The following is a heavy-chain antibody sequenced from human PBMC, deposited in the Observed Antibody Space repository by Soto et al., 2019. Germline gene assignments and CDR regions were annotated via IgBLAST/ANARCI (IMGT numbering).Heavy chain of an antibody. CDR1: GGTFSSYT. V-gene: IGHV1-69*04. D-gene: IGHD2-8*01. CDR2: IIPILGIA. J-gene: IGHJ5*02. CDR3: ARDVRSWGRSYCTNGVCPNWFDP. Sequence: SVKVSCKASGGTFSSYTISWVRQAPGQGLEWMGRIIPILGIANYAQKFQGRVTITADKSTGTAYMELSSLRSEDTAVYYCARDVRSWGRSYCTNGVCPNWFDPWGQGTLVTVSS.